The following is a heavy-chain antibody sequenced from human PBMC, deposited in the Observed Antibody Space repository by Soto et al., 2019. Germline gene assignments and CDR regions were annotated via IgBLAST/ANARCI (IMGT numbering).Heavy chain of an antibody. CDR3: ARFYCGGDCYPGGPVDS. V-gene: IGHV1-69*13. CDR2: IIPIFGTA. Sequence: SVKVSWKAAVGTFSSYGISWLRQAPWQVLEWMGGIIPIFGTANYAQKLQGRVTITADESTSTAHMELSSLRSEDRAVYYCARFYCGGDCYPGGPVDSWGEGTMVTVSS. J-gene: IGHJ4*02. CDR1: VGTFSSYG. D-gene: IGHD2-21*02.